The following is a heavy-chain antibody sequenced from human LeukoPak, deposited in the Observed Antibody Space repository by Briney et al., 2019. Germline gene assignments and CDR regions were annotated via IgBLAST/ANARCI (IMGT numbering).Heavy chain of an antibody. CDR1: GYSISSGYY. CDR3: ARDQPYMDV. Sequence: SETLSLTCIVSGYSISSGYYWVWIRQPPGKGLEWIGSIYHSGSTLYNPSLKSRVTISVNTSKNKFSLKLSSVTAADTAMYYCARDQPYMDVWGEGTTVTVSS. V-gene: IGHV4-38-2*02. CDR2: IYHSGST. J-gene: IGHJ6*03.